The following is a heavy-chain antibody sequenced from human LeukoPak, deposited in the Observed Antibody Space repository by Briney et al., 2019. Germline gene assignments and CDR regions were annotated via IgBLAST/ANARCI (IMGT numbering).Heavy chain of an antibody. CDR2: INSDGSST. V-gene: IGHV3-74*03. D-gene: IGHD3-10*01. CDR1: GFTFSNYW. Sequence: GGSLRLSCAASGFTFSNYWMRWVRQAPGKGLVWVSRINSDGSSTTYADSVKGRFTISRDNAKNTLYLQMNSLRAEDTAVYYCARDYGRSRDYGMDVWGQGTTVTVSS. J-gene: IGHJ6*02. CDR3: ARDYGRSRDYGMDV.